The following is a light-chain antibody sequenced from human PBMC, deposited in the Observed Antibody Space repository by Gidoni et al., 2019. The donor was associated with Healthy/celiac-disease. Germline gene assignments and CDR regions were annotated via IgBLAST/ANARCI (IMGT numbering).Light chain of an antibody. J-gene: IGKJ3*01. Sequence: EIVLPQSPLSLPVTPGEPASISCRSSQSLLHSNGCNYLEWYLQKPGQSPHRLIYLGANRASGGPDRCSGSGSGTDFITKISRVEADDVGVYYCMQDRHTRFTFGPGTKVDIK. V-gene: IGKV2-28*01. CDR2: LGA. CDR1: QSLLHSNGCNY. CDR3: MQDRHTRFT.